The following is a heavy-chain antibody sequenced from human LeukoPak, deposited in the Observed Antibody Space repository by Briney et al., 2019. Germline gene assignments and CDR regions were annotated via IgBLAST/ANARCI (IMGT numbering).Heavy chain of an antibody. V-gene: IGHV3-23*01. J-gene: IGHJ3*02. CDR1: AFTLSTYA. CDR2: ITASSGTT. CDR3: AKDPNGDYIGAFDS. D-gene: IGHD2-8*01. Sequence: GGSLRLSCVPSAFTLSTYAMTWVRQAPGRGLEWVSSITASSGTTNYADSVKGRFTISRDNSKNTLYLQMNSLRADDTAIYYCAKDPNGDYIGAFDSWGQGTLVTVSS.